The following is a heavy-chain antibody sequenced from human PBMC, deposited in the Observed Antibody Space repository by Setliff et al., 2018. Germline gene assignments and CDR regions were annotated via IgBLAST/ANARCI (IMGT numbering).Heavy chain of an antibody. J-gene: IGHJ4*02. Sequence: GGSLRLSCAASGFTFSNYRMNWVRQAPGKGLEWISYISSSSIIAYADSVKGRFTISRDNAKNSLSLQMNSLRADDTAVYYCARDSDWAFDYWGQGALVTVSS. CDR3: ARDSDWAFDY. V-gene: IGHV3-48*01. D-gene: IGHD2-21*02. CDR2: ISSSSII. CDR1: GFTFSNYR.